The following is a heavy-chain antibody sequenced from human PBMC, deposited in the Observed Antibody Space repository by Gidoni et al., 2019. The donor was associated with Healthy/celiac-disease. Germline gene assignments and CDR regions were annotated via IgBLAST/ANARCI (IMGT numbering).Heavy chain of an antibody. D-gene: IGHD3-22*01. Sequence: QVQLVQSGAEVKKPGASVKVSCKASGYTFTSYYMHWVRQARGQGLEWMGISNPSGGSTSNAQKFQGRVTMTRDTSTSTVYMELSSLRSEDTAVYYCARDRRYYDSSPNWFDPWGQGTLVTVSS. CDR1: GYTFTSYY. CDR2: SNPSGGST. CDR3: ARDRRYYDSSPNWFDP. V-gene: IGHV1-46*01. J-gene: IGHJ5*02.